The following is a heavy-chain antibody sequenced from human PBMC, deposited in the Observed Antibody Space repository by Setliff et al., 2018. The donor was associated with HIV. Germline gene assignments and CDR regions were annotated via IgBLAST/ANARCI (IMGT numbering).Heavy chain of an antibody. Sequence: ASETLSLTCTVSGGSATDISYYWAWIRQPPGKGLQWVGTNFYSGSTYYNPSLKSRVTISVDTSKNQFSLRLNSVTAADTAVYYCVRDAGDSYLKGFWYFDLWGRGTLVTVSS. CDR2: NFYSGST. CDR3: VRDAGDSYLKGFWYFDL. J-gene: IGHJ2*01. CDR1: GGSATDISYY. D-gene: IGHD1-26*01. V-gene: IGHV4-39*07.